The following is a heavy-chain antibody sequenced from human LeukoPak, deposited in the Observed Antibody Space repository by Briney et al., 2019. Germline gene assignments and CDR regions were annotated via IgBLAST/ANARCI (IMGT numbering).Heavy chain of an antibody. CDR1: GGSISSYY. V-gene: IGHV4-59*05. CDR3: ARSPASWFDY. D-gene: IGHD2-2*01. CDR2: IYYSGST. Sequence: NPSETLSLTCTVSGGSISSYYWSWIRQPPGKGLEWIGSIYYSGSTYYNPSLKSRVTISVDTSKNQFSLKLSSVTAADTAVYYCARSPASWFDYWGQGTLVTVSS. J-gene: IGHJ4*02.